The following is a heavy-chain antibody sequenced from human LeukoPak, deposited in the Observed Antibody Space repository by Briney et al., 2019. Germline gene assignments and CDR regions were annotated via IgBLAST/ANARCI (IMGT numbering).Heavy chain of an antibody. Sequence: GGSLRLSCAASGFTFSAYGMHWVRQAPGKGLEWVAIISYDGSNKYYPDSVKGRFTISRDNSKNTVTLQMNSLRVDDTAVYYCARDRIAKAGCFDPWGQGTLVTVSS. CDR2: ISYDGSNK. V-gene: IGHV3-30*03. J-gene: IGHJ5*02. D-gene: IGHD6-13*01. CDR3: ARDRIAKAGCFDP. CDR1: GFTFSAYG.